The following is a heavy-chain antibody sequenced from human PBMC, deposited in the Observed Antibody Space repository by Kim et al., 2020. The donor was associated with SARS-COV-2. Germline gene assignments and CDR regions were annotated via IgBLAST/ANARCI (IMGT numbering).Heavy chain of an antibody. Sequence: PTNAQGFTGRFVFSLDTSVSTAYLQISSLKAEDTAVYYCARGSSSWHFDYWGQGTLVTVSS. CDR2: P. D-gene: IGHD6-13*01. V-gene: IGHV7-4-1*02. CDR3: ARGSSSWHFDY. J-gene: IGHJ4*02.